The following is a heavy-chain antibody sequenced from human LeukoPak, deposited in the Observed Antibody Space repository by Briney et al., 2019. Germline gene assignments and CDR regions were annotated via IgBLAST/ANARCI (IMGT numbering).Heavy chain of an antibody. D-gene: IGHD6-13*01. V-gene: IGHV3-23*01. CDR1: GFTFSSYA. J-gene: IGHJ5*02. CDR2: ISSSGAST. CDR3: AKGQYSSSSNWFDP. Sequence: GSLRLSCAASGFTFSSYAMNWVRQAPGKGLEWVSTISSSGASTYYADSVKGRFTISRDNSKNTLYLQMNSLRAEDTAVYYCAKGQYSSSSNWFDPWGQGTLVTVSS.